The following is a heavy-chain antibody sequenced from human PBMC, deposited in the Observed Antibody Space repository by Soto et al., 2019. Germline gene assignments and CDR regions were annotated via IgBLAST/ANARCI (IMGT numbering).Heavy chain of an antibody. CDR3: ARHRGYYESTRGYFDN. Sequence: QLQLQESGPGLVKPSETLSLTCTVSGGSISSSSYYWGWIRQPPGKGLQWIVSIYYSGSTYYNPSLKSRLTISVDTSKNQFSLKLTSVTAADTAVYYCARHRGYYESTRGYFDNWGQGTPVTVSS. D-gene: IGHD3-22*01. CDR2: IYYSGST. J-gene: IGHJ4*02. CDR1: GGSISSSSYY. V-gene: IGHV4-39*01.